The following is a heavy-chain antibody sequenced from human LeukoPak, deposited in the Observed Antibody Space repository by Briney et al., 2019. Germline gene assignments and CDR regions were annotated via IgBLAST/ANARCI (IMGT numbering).Heavy chain of an antibody. J-gene: IGHJ3*02. CDR1: GGSISSYY. CDR3: ARSQKPIVVVITTADAFDI. D-gene: IGHD3-22*01. V-gene: IGHV4-59*01. CDR2: IYYSGST. Sequence: PSETLSLTCTVSGGSISSYYWSWIRQPPGKGLEWIGYIYYSGSTNYNPSLKSRVTISVDTFKNQFFLKLSSVTAADTAVYYCARSQKPIVVVITTADAFDIWGQGTMVTVSS.